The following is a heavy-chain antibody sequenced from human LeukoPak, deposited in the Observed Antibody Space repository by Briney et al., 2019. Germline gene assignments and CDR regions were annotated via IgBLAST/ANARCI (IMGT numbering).Heavy chain of an antibody. D-gene: IGHD3-22*01. CDR2: IWYDGSNK. V-gene: IGHV3-33*06. CDR3: AKEDVVVITIRYFQH. J-gene: IGHJ1*01. CDR1: GFTFSNYG. Sequence: PGRSLRLSCAGSGFTFSNYGMHWVRQAPGKGLEWVAVIWYDGSNKYYADSVKGRFTISRDNSKNTLYLQMNSLRTEDTAIYYCAKEDVVVITIRYFQHWGQGTLVTVSS.